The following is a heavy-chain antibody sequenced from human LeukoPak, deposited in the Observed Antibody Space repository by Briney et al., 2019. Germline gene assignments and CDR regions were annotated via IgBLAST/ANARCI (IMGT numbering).Heavy chain of an antibody. J-gene: IGHJ4*02. V-gene: IGHV3-53*05. D-gene: IGHD3-16*01. Sequence: GGSLRLSCIVSGFTVSDNYMSWVRQAPGKGLEWVSVIYTAGETYYADSVKGRFTISRDISKNTVYLQMNSLRADDTAMYYCANEGDGGQGTLVTVSS. CDR3: ANEGD. CDR1: GFTVSDNY. CDR2: IYTAGET.